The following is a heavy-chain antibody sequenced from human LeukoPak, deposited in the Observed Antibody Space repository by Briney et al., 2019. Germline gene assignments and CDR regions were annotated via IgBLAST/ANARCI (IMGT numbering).Heavy chain of an antibody. CDR3: AKDPVPHCSSTSCWGGY. J-gene: IGHJ4*02. D-gene: IGHD2-2*01. CDR2: ISGSGGST. CDR1: GFTFSSYA. Sequence: GGSLRLSCAASGFTFSSYAMSWVRQAPGKGLEWVSAISGSGGSTYYADSVKGRFTISRDNSKNTLCLQMNSLRAEDTAVYYCAKDPVPHCSSTSCWGGYWGQGTLVTVSS. V-gene: IGHV3-23*01.